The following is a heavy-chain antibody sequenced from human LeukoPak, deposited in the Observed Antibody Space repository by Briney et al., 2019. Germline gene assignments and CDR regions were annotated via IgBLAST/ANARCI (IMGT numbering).Heavy chain of an antibody. CDR1: GFAFSSYS. V-gene: IGHV3-21*01. Sequence: GGSLRLSCAASGFAFSSYSMNWVRQAPGKGLEWVSSISSSSSYIYYADSVKGRFTISRDNAKNSLYLQMNSLRAEDTAVYYCARDTGAYYDSGGLDYWGQGTLVTVSS. CDR2: ISSSSSYI. CDR3: ARDTGAYYDSGGLDY. D-gene: IGHD3-22*01. J-gene: IGHJ4*02.